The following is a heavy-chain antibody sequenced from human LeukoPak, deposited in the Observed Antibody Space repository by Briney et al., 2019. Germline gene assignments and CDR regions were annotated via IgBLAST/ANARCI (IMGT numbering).Heavy chain of an antibody. CDR3: ARGPSDSYGTKRHFDY. V-gene: IGHV1-46*01. D-gene: IGHD5-18*01. CDR2: INPSGGST. J-gene: IGHJ4*02. CDR1: GYTFTSYY. Sequence: ASVKVSCKASGYTFTSYYMHWVRQAPGQGLEWMGIINPSGGSTSYAQKFQGRVTMTRDTSTSTVYMELSSLRSEDTAVYYCARGPSDSYGTKRHFDYWGQGTLVTVSS.